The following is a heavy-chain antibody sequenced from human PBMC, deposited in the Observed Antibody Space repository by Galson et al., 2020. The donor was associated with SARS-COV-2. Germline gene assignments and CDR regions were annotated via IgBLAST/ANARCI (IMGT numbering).Heavy chain of an antibody. V-gene: IGHV3-30*09. Sequence: GGSLRLSCVGSGFHFSANAMHWVRQAPGKGLEWVTVISDDGKKKYYAESVRGRFAISRDNSENTLYLQMNSLRPDDTAIYYCATERYDNSRGLESWGQGTLVTVSS. CDR1: GFHFSANA. D-gene: IGHD3-3*01. CDR3: ATERYDNSRGLES. CDR2: ISDDGKKK. J-gene: IGHJ5*02.